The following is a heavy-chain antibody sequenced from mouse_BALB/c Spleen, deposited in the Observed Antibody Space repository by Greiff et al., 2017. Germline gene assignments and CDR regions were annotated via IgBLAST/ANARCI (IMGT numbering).Heavy chain of an antibody. D-gene: IGHD1-1*02. J-gene: IGHJ4*01. CDR2: INPSNGGT. Sequence: VQVVESGAELVKPGASVKLSCKASGYTFTSYYMYWVKQRPGQGLEWIGEINPSNGGTNFNEKFKSKATLTVDKSSSTAYMQLSSLTSEDSAVYYCTRWVARGYYYAMDYWGQGTSVTVSS. CDR1: GYTFTSYY. CDR3: TRWVARGYYYAMDY. V-gene: IGHV1S81*02.